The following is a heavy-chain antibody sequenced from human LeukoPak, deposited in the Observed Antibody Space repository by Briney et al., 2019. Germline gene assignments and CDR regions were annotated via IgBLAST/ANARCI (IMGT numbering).Heavy chain of an antibody. CDR3: ARGGWFDP. J-gene: IGHJ5*02. Sequence: SETLSLTCTVSGGSISSSSYYWGWIRQPPGKGLEWIGSIYYTGSTYYNPSLKSRVTISVDTSKNQFSLKLSSVTAADTAVYYCARGGWFDPWGQGTLVTVSS. CDR2: IYYTGST. V-gene: IGHV4-39*07. CDR1: GGSISSSSYY.